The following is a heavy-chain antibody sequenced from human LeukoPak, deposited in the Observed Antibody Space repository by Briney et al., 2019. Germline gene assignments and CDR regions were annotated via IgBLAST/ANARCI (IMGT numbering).Heavy chain of an antibody. J-gene: IGHJ4*02. V-gene: IGHV1-8*01. CDR1: GYTFTSYD. Sequence: ASVKVSCKASGYTFTSYDINWVRQATGQGLEWMGWMNPNSGNTGYAQKFQGRVTMTRNTSISTAYMELSSLRSDDTAVYYCARDRGSYYRGSRFDYWGQGTLVTVSS. CDR3: ARDRGSYYRGSRFDY. CDR2: MNPNSGNT. D-gene: IGHD1-26*01.